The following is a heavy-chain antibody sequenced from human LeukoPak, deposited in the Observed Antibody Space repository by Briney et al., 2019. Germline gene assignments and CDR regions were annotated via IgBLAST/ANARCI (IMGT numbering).Heavy chain of an antibody. CDR3: ARGQVPAARGYNWFDP. Sequence: PSETLSLTCAVYGWSFNDHYWNWIRQPPGKGLEWIGEINARGDTNFNPSLKSRVTISVDTSKNQFSLTLTSMIGPGPAGYYCARGQVPAARGYNWFDPWGQGTLVTVSS. CDR2: INARGDT. CDR1: GWSFNDHY. V-gene: IGHV4-34*01. J-gene: IGHJ5*02. D-gene: IGHD2-2*01.